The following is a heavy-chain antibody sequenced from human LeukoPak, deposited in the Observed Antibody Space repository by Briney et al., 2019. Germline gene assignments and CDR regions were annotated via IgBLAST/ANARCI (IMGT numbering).Heavy chain of an antibody. J-gene: IGHJ6*03. V-gene: IGHV4-34*01. CDR1: GGSFSNYY. CDR3: ARRWNYGRNYYIDV. Sequence: SETLSLTCAVYGGSFSNYYWSWIRQPPGKWLEWIGEINDSGRINYNPSLMSRVTVSVDTSKNQFSLRLTSVTATDTAVYYCARRWNYGRNYYIDVWGNGATVSVSS. CDR2: INDSGRI. D-gene: IGHD1-7*01.